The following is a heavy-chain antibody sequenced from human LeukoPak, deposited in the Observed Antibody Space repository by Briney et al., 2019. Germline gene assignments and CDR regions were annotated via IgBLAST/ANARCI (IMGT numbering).Heavy chain of an antibody. CDR3: ARDSTYYYASGSSGPHYFDY. Sequence: GGSLRLSCAASGFTFSSYAMHWVRQAPGKGLEWVAVISYDGGITNYTDSVKGRFTISRDNSKNTLYLQLNSLRAEDAAVYYCARDSTYYYASGSSGPHYFDYWGQGTLVTVSS. J-gene: IGHJ4*02. CDR1: GFTFSSYA. CDR2: ISYDGGIT. D-gene: IGHD3-10*01. V-gene: IGHV3-30*10.